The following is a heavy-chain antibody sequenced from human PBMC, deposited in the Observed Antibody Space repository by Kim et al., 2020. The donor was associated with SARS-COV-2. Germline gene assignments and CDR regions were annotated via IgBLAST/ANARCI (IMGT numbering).Heavy chain of an antibody. J-gene: IGHJ3*02. V-gene: IGHV4-31*02. Sequence: PSLKSRVTITVGTAQNQFSLKRSSVTAADTAVYYCARDRVYGSGSGAFDIWGQGTMVTVSS. CDR3: ARDRVYGSGSGAFDI. D-gene: IGHD3-10*01.